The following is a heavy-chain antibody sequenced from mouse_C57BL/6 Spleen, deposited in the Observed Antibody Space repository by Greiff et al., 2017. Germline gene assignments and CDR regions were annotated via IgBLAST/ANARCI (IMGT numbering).Heavy chain of an antibody. V-gene: IGHV1-72*01. CDR2: IDPNSGGT. CDR3: ARHDYDRGFDY. Sequence: QVQLKQPGAELVKPGASVKLSCKASGYTFTSYWMHWVKQRPGRGLEWIGRIDPNSGGTKYNEKFKSKATLTVDKPSSTAYMQLSSLTSEDSAVYYCARHDYDRGFDYWGQGTTLTVSS. J-gene: IGHJ2*01. CDR1: GYTFTSYW. D-gene: IGHD2-4*01.